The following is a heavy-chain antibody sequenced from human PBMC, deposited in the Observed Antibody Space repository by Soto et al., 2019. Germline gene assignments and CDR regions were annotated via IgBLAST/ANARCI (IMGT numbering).Heavy chain of an antibody. J-gene: IGHJ6*02. Sequence: QLQLQESGPGLVKPSETLSLTCTVSGGSISSSSYYWGWIRQPPGKGLEWIGSIYYSGSTYYNPSLKSRVTISVDTSKNQFSLKLSSVTAADTAVYYCASPYSSSWYSAHGMDVWGQGTTVTVSS. CDR1: GGSISSSSYY. CDR2: IYYSGST. CDR3: ASPYSSSWYSAHGMDV. D-gene: IGHD6-13*01. V-gene: IGHV4-39*01.